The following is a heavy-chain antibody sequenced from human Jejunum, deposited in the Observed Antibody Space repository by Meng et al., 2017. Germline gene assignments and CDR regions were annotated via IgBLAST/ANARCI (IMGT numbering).Heavy chain of an antibody. CDR1: GGSINSDGYT. D-gene: IGHD2-2*03. J-gene: IGHJ4*02. V-gene: IGHV4-30-2*01. CDR2: IYHTGSP. Sequence: QLQLQQSGSGLVKPSQTLSLTCAVSGGSINSDGYTWSWIRQPPGKGLEWIGYIYHTGSPCYNPSLKSRLTISVDRSENQFSLKLSSVTAADTAVYYCARMDSAFHYFDYWGQGTLVTVSS. CDR3: ARMDSAFHYFDY.